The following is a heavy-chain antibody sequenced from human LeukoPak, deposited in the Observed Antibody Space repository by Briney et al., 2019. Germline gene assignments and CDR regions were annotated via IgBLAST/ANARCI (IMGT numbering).Heavy chain of an antibody. CDR2: INPNSGGT. CDR3: ARGRGDYVDHLYNWFDP. D-gene: IGHD4-17*01. CDR1: GYTFTGYY. Sequence: ASVKVSCKASGYTFTGYYMHWVRQAPGQGLEWMGWINPNSGGTNYTQKFQGRVTMTRDMSTSTVYMELSSLRSEDTAVYYCARGRGDYVDHLYNWFDPWGQGTLVTVSS. J-gene: IGHJ5*02. V-gene: IGHV1-2*02.